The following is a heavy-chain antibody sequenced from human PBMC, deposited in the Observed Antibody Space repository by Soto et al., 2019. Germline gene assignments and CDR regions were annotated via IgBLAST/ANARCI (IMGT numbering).Heavy chain of an antibody. J-gene: IGHJ6*02. CDR3: AKESSPPLLEWLLSSYGMDV. Sequence: GGSLRLSCAASGFTFSSYAMSWVRQAPGKGLEWVSAISGSGGSTYYADSVKGRFTISRDNSKNTLYLQMNSLRAEDTAVYYCAKESSPPLLEWLLSSYGMDVWGQGTTVTVSS. CDR1: GFTFSSYA. CDR2: ISGSGGST. D-gene: IGHD3-3*01. V-gene: IGHV3-23*01.